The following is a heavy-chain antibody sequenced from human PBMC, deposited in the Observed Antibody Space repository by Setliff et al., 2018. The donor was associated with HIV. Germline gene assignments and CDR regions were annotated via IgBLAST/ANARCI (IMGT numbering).Heavy chain of an antibody. CDR3: ARDRSSGYYYPDAFDI. CDR1: GGSIISSNSH. J-gene: IGHJ3*02. D-gene: IGHD3-22*01. Sequence: SETLSLTCTVSGGSIISSNSHWCWIRQPPGKGLEWIGSVYYSGNTYYNPSLKSRVTISVDTSNNHFSLKLTSVTAADTAMYYCARDRSSGYYYPDAFDIWGQGTMVTVSS. CDR2: VYYSGNT. V-gene: IGHV4-39*02.